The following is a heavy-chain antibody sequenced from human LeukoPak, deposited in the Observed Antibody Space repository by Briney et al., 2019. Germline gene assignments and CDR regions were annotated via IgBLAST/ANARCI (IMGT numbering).Heavy chain of an antibody. J-gene: IGHJ5*02. CDR1: GGSISSSSYY. D-gene: IGHD4-23*01. V-gene: IGHV4-39*01. Sequence: QPSETLSLTCTVSGGSISSSSYYWGWIRQPPGKGLEWIGSIYYSGSTYYNPSLKSRVTISVDTSKNQFSLKLSSVTAADTAVYYCARPGGINWFDPWGQGTLVTVSS. CDR3: ARPGGINWFDP. CDR2: IYYSGST.